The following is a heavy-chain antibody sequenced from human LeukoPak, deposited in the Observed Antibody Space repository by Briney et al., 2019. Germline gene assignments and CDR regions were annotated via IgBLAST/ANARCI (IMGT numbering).Heavy chain of an antibody. CDR1: GYTFTSYG. J-gene: IGHJ4*02. D-gene: IGHD2-2*01. CDR3: AREGDIVVVPAADALDY. CDR2: ISAYNGNT. V-gene: IGHV1-18*01. Sequence: ASVKVSCKASGYTFTSYGISWVRQAPGRGLEWMGWISAYNGNTNYAQKLQGRVTMTTDTSTSTAYMELRSLRSDDTAVYYCAREGDIVVVPAADALDYWGQGTLVTVSS.